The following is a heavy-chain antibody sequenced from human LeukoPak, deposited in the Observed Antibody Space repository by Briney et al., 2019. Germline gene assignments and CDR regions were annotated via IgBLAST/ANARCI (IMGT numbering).Heavy chain of an antibody. CDR2: ISYDGSNK. J-gene: IGHJ4*02. V-gene: IGHV3-30*18. CDR1: GFTFSSYG. D-gene: IGHD3-10*01. CDR3: AKSSGSYYGSGSSGY. Sequence: PGGSLRLSCAASGFTFSSYGMHWVHQAPGKGLEWVAVISYDGSNKYYADPVKGRFTISRDNSKNTLYLQMNSLRAEDTAVYYCAKSSGSYYGSGSSGYWGQGTLVTVSS.